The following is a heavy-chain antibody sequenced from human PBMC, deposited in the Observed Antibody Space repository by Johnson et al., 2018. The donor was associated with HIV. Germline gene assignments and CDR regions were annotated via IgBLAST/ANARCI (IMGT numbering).Heavy chain of an antibody. J-gene: IGHJ3*01. CDR3: AQGPPPFPGIAVAGGKGLGCLGS. Sequence: QVQLVESGGGVVQPGGSLRLSCAASGFTFSTFGMHWVRQAPGKGLEWVSFKRYDGSNKYYADFVKGRFTTSRDNSNNTLYLQMISLRPEDTAVSYCAQGPPPFPGIAVAGGKGLGCLGSWGQGTMVTCSS. CDR2: KRYDGSNK. CDR1: GFTFSTFG. V-gene: IGHV3-30*02. D-gene: IGHD6-19*01.